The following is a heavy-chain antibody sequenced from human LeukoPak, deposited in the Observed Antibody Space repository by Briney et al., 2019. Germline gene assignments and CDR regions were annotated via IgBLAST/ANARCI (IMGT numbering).Heavy chain of an antibody. V-gene: IGHV1-46*01. Sequence: GASVNLSCNASGYTFTRHYIQWVRQPPAQGLERMGIINPSGGSTRYAQKFQGRVTLTRERSTSTVYMELSSLRSEDTAVYYCARERGVAVAGEGVDPWGQGTLVTVSS. CDR3: ARERGVAVAGEGVDP. CDR2: INPSGGST. CDR1: GYTFTRHY. J-gene: IGHJ5*02. D-gene: IGHD6-19*01.